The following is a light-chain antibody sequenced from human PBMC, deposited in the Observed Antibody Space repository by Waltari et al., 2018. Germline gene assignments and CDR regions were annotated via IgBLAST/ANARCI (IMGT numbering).Light chain of an antibody. CDR2: DVS. Sequence: QSALTQPASASGSPGQSITISCTGTSSDVGGYNYVSWYQQHPGKAPKLMIYDVSNRPAAVSNRFSGSTSGNTASLTFSGLQAENEANYSCSSYTCDSTRVFGGGTKLTVL. CDR3: SSYTCDSTRV. V-gene: IGLV2-14*01. J-gene: IGLJ3*02. CDR1: SSDVGGYNY.